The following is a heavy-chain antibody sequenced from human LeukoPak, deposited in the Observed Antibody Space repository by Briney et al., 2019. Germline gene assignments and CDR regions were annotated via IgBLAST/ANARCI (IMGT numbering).Heavy chain of an antibody. CDR2: ISSSGSTI. V-gene: IGHV3-11*04. CDR3: ARIVVVPAAIRASLYFDY. Sequence: GGSLRLSCAASGFTFSDYYMSWIRQAPGKGLEWVSYISSSGSTIYYADSVKGRFTISRDNAKNSLYLQMDSLRAEDTAVYYCARIVVVPAAIRASLYFDYWGQGTLVTVSS. D-gene: IGHD2-2*02. J-gene: IGHJ4*02. CDR1: GFTFSDYY.